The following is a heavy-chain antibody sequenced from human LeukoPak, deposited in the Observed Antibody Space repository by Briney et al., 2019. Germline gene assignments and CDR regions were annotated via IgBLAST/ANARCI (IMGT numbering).Heavy chain of an antibody. CDR1: GYTFTSYG. J-gene: IGHJ4*02. CDR2: ISAYNGNT. V-gene: IGHV1-18*01. Sequence: ASVKVSCKASGYTFTSYGISWVRQAPGQGLEWMGWISAYNGNTNYAQKLQGRVTMTTDTSTSTAYMELRSLRSDDTAVYYCARSLYDSSGYLSWGFDYWGQGTPVTVSS. CDR3: ARSLYDSSGYLSWGFDY. D-gene: IGHD3-22*01.